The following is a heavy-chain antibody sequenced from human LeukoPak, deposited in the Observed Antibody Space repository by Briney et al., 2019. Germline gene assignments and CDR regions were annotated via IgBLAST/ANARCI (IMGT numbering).Heavy chain of an antibody. CDR2: INRDGSST. CDR1: GFTLSRYW. Sequence: PGGSLRLSCAASGFTLSRYWMHWVRQAPGKGLVWVSRINRDGSSTSYADSVKGRFTISRDNAKNTLYLQMDSLRAEDTAVYYCARARVFDDSSGYYFDYWGQGTLVTVSS. CDR3: ARARVFDDSSGYYFDY. J-gene: IGHJ4*02. D-gene: IGHD3-22*01. V-gene: IGHV3-74*01.